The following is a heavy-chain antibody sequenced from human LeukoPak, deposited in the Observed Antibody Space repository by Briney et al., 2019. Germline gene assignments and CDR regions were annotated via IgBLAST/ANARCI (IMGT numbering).Heavy chain of an antibody. CDR2: IKQDGSAK. CDR1: GFTFNRYW. J-gene: IGHJ4*02. Sequence: GGSLRLSCAASGFTFNRYWMSWVRQAPGKELQWVANIKQDGSAKYYVDSVKGRFTISRDNAKNSLYLQMNSLRAEDTAVYYCANLLRWEPYWGQGTLVTVSS. CDR3: ANLLRWEPY. V-gene: IGHV3-7*01. D-gene: IGHD4-23*01.